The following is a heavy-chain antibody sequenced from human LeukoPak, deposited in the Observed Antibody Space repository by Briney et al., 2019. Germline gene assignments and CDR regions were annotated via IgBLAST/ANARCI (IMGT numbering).Heavy chain of an antibody. CDR1: GGSISSSSYY. CDR3: ASLSLVGSTAVW. J-gene: IGHJ4*02. V-gene: IGHV4-39*07. Sequence: SETLSLTCTVSGGSISSSSYYWGWIRQPPGKGLEWIGSMFHSGSTYYNPSLKSRVTISVDTSKNQFSLKLNSVTAADTAVYYCASLSLVGSTAVWWGQGTLVTVSP. D-gene: IGHD1-26*01. CDR2: MFHSGST.